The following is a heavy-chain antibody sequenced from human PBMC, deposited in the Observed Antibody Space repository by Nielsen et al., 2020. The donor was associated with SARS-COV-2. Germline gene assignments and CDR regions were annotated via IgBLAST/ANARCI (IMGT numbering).Heavy chain of an antibody. D-gene: IGHD2-2*01. CDR3: AKDRGCSSTSCYSIDSYYYGMDV. Sequence: GESLKISCAASGFTFSTYAMSWVRQAPGKGLEWVSGIVGSGGSTYYADSVRGRFTTSRDNSKNTLYLQLNSLRAEDTAVYYCAKDRGCSSTSCYSIDSYYYGMDVWGQGTTVTVSS. J-gene: IGHJ6*02. V-gene: IGHV3-23*01. CDR1: GFTFSTYA. CDR2: IVGSGGST.